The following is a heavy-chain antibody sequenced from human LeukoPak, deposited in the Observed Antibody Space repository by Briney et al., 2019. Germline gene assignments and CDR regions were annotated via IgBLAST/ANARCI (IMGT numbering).Heavy chain of an antibody. D-gene: IGHD6-13*01. CDR2: INPNSGAA. J-gene: IGHJ4*02. V-gene: IGHV1-2*04. CDR1: GYTFTGYD. CDR3: ARGGSSSWYLTDAYFDY. Sequence: GASVKVSCKASGYTFTGYDINWVRQAPGQGLEWMGWINPNSGAANYAQKFQGWVTMTGDESTSTAYMELSRLRSDDTAVYYCARGGSSSWYLTDAYFDYWGRGTLVTVSS.